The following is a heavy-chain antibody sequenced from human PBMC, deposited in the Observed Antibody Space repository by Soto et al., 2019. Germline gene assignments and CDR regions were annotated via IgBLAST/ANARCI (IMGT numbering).Heavy chain of an antibody. CDR3: ASVAAIDTAYYYYGMDV. CDR2: IIPIFGTA. D-gene: IGHD2-15*01. CDR1: GFTFTRSA. J-gene: IGHJ6*02. Sequence: ASVKVSCKASGFTFTRSAVQWVRQAPGQGLEWMGGIIPIFGTANYAQKFQGRVTITADESTSTAYMELSSLRSEDTAVYYCASVAAIDTAYYYYGMDVWGQGTTVTVSS. V-gene: IGHV1-69*13.